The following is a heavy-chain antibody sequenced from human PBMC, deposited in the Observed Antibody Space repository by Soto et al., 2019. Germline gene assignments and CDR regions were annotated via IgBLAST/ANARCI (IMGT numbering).Heavy chain of an antibody. D-gene: IGHD3-10*01. J-gene: IGHJ1*01. CDR3: VSEPRLFIWFGALQD. CDR1: GGSIGSPNFY. CDR2: VYSNGTT. Sequence: QVQLQESGPGLVMPSQTLSLTCRVSGGSIGSPNFYWSWIRQHPGKGLEWLGYVYSNGTTYYNPSLKRPVSISVDTSTNPFTLKLSSVSAADTAVYFCVSEPRLFIWFGALQDWGRGTLVTVSS. V-gene: IGHV4-31*01.